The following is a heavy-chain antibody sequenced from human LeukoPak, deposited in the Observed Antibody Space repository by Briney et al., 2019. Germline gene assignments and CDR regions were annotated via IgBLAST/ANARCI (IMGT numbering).Heavy chain of an antibody. V-gene: IGHV3-7*03. CDR3: AKRSSISSGYFDF. D-gene: IGHD3-22*01. J-gene: IGHJ4*02. Sequence: GGSLRLSCAAAGFTFSSYGMSWVRQAPGKGLEWVANIKHDGSERYYVGSVKGRFTISRDNAKNSLYLQMNSLRPEDTAMYYCAKRSSISSGYFDFWGRGTLVTVSS. CDR1: GFTFSSYG. CDR2: IKHDGSER.